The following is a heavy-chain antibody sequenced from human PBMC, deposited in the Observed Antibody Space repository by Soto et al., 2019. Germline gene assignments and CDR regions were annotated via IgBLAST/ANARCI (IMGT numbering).Heavy chain of an antibody. V-gene: IGHV3-30*18. D-gene: IGHD6-6*01. CDR1: GFTFSSYG. Sequence: PGGSLRLSCEASGFTFSSYGMHWVRRAPGKGLEWVAVISYDGSNKYYADSVKGRFTISRDNSKNTLYLQMNSLRAEDTAVYYCAKRLAATMGNEFDPWGQGTLVTVSS. J-gene: IGHJ5*02. CDR2: ISYDGSNK. CDR3: AKRLAATMGNEFDP.